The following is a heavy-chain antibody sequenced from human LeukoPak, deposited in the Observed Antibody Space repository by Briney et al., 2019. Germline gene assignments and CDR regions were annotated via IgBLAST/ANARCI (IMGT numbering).Heavy chain of an antibody. Sequence: SETLSLTCTVSGGSISSYYWSWIRQPPGKGLEWIGYIYYSGSTNYNPSLKSRVTISVDTSKNQFSLKLSSVTAADTAVYYCARETYYHDSSGYLFDYWGQGTLVTVSS. CDR1: GGSISSYY. V-gene: IGHV4-59*01. CDR3: ARETYYHDSSGYLFDY. D-gene: IGHD3-22*01. J-gene: IGHJ4*02. CDR2: IYYSGST.